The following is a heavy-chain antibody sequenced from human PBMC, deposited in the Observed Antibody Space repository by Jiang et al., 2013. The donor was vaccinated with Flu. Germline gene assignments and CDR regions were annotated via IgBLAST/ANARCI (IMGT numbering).Heavy chain of an antibody. CDR3: ARGTVVNEYLFDY. D-gene: IGHD4-23*01. Sequence: SVKVVLQGVLEAPSAAMLSAGCGQAPGQGLEWMGGIIPIFGTANYAQKFQGRVTITADESTSTAYMELSSLRSEDTAVYYCARGTVVNEYLFDYWGQGTLVTVSS. J-gene: IGHJ4*02. CDR1: EAPSAAML. CDR2: IIPIFGTA. V-gene: IGHV1-69*01.